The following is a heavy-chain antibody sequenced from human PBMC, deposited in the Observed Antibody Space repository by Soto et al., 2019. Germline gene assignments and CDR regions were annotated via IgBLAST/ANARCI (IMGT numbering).Heavy chain of an antibody. V-gene: IGHV1-18*01. CDR3: ARDRVYSGYDSDY. D-gene: IGHD5-12*01. CDR2: ISPKNGEI. CDR1: GYIFSSYG. Sequence: QVQLVQSGTEVKKPGASVKVSCKTPGYIFSSYGLSWVRQAPGQGLEWMGWISPKNGEINYFQKFQGRVTMTTDTSTTTAYMELRSLTSDDTAVYYCARDRVYSGYDSDYWGQGTVVTVSS. J-gene: IGHJ4*02.